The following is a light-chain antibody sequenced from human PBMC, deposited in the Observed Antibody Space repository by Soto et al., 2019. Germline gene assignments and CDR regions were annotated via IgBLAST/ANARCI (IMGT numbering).Light chain of an antibody. J-gene: IGLJ2*01. Sequence: CASSTGPVSSGHFPNWFQQKPGQAPRPLIYSISNTHSWTPARFSGFVVGGKATLTLSNVQPEDEAEYYCLLYYGDGQPLVFGGGTKVTVL. CDR3: LLYYGDGQPLV. CDR1: TGPVSSGHF. CDR2: SIS. V-gene: IGLV7-43*01.